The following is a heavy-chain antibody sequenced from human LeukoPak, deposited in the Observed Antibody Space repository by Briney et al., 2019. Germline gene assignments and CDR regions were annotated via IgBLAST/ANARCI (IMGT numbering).Heavy chain of an antibody. D-gene: IGHD2-15*01. CDR2: ISSSSSYI. CDR1: GFTFSSYS. V-gene: IGHV3-21*01. CDR3: AGGYCGGGSCYSIY. Sequence: PGGSLRLSCAASGFTFSSYSMNWVRQAPGKGLEWVSSISSSSSYIYYADSVKGRFTISRDNAKNSLYLQMNSLRAEDTPVYYCAGGYCGGGSCYSIYWGQGTLVTVSS. J-gene: IGHJ4*02.